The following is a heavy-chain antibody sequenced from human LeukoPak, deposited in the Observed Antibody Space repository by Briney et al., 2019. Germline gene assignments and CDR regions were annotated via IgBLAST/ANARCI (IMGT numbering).Heavy chain of an antibody. CDR3: AKEKYRGYSYGSGDY. J-gene: IGHJ4*02. Sequence: GGSLRLSCAASGFTFSSYAMHWVRQPPGKGLEWVAVISNDGTKKNYADSVKGRFTVSKDNSKNTLYLQMSSLRPEDTAVYYCAKEKYRGYSYGSGDYWGQGTLVTVSS. CDR1: GFTFSSYA. V-gene: IGHV3-30*18. D-gene: IGHD5-18*01. CDR2: ISNDGTKK.